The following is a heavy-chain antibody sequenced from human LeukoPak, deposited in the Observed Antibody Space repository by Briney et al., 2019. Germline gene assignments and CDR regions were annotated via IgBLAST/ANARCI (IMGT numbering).Heavy chain of an antibody. D-gene: IGHD3-22*01. J-gene: IGHJ5*02. CDR2: INPNSGGT. CDR3: ARDRDYYDSSGYSYNWFDP. CDR1: GYTFTGYY. Sequence: ASVKVSCKASGYTFTGYYMHWVRQAPGQGLEWMGWINPNSGGTNYAQKFQGRVTMTRDTSISTAYMELSRLRSDDTAVYYCARDRDYYDSSGYSYNWFDPWGQGTLVTASS. V-gene: IGHV1-2*02.